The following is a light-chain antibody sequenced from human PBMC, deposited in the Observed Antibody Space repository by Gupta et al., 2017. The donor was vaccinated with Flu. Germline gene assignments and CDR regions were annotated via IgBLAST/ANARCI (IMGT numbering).Light chain of an antibody. Sequence: GDTLAFSLNGSSVYAGDYDYVSQHKQHPAQPTNIIINDANTRPAGVPDRFAGPKYGNTASMTIAGLQAEDEADYYWNSYGASKFFGGGTRLTVL. V-gene: IGLV2-11*01. CDR1: SVYAGDYDY. CDR3: NSYGASKF. CDR2: DAN. J-gene: IGLJ2*01.